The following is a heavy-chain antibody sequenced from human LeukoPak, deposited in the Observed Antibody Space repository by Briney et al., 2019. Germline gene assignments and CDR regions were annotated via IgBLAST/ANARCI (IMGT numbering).Heavy chain of an antibody. CDR3: ARDRVLGIFGVVIGLT. D-gene: IGHD3-3*01. CDR2: IYTSGST. Sequence: NPSETLSLTCTVSGGSISSYYWSWIRQPAGKGLEWIGRIYTSGSTNYNPSLKSRVTMSVDTSKNQFSLKLSSVTAADTAVYYCARDRVLGIFGVVIGLTWGQGTLVTVSS. J-gene: IGHJ4*02. CDR1: GGSISSYY. V-gene: IGHV4-4*07.